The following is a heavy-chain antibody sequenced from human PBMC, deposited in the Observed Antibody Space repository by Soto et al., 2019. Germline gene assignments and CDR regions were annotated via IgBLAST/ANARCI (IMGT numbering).Heavy chain of an antibody. CDR3: ARVRPYGSGSYYIDY. J-gene: IGHJ4*02. CDR2: INAGNGNT. V-gene: IGHV1-3*01. D-gene: IGHD3-10*01. CDR1: GYTFTSYA. Sequence: QVQLVQSGAEVKKPGASVKVSCKASGYTFTSYAMHWVRQAPGQRLEWMGWINAGNGNTKYSQKFQGRVTITRDTSASTAYMELSSLRSEDTAVYYCARVRPYGSGSYYIDYWGQGTLVTVSS.